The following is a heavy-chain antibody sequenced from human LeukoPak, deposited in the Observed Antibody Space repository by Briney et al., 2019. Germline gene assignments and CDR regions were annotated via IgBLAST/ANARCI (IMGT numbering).Heavy chain of an antibody. CDR1: GFTFSSYA. V-gene: IGHV3-23*01. Sequence: AGGSLRLSCAASGFTFSSYAMSWVRQAPGKGLEWVSAISGSGGSTYYADSVKGRFTISRDNSKNTLYLQMNSLRAEDTAVYYCAKSGGSYYRPFDYWGQGTLVTVSS. J-gene: IGHJ4*02. D-gene: IGHD1-26*01. CDR3: AKSGGSYYRPFDY. CDR2: ISGSGGST.